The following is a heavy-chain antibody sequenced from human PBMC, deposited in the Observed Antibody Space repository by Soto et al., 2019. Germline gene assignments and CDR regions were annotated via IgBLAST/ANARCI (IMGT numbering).Heavy chain of an antibody. J-gene: IGHJ4*02. Sequence: EVQLVESGGGLVQPGGSLRLSCAASGITVSGNYMTWVRQGPGKGLECVSVIYSSGTTYHADSVKGRFTISRDNSINMLYLEMNSLRVEDTAVYFCAGHTSKKVFEFWGQGTLVTVSS. CDR3: AGHTSKKVFEF. CDR2: IYSSGTT. CDR1: GITVSGNY. V-gene: IGHV3-66*04.